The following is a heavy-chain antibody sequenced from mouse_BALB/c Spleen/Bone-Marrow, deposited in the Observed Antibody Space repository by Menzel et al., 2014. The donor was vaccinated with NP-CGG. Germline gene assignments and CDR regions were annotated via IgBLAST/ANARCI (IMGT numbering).Heavy chain of an antibody. CDR3: ARAAYYRYDEGAWFAY. D-gene: IGHD2-14*01. V-gene: IGHV1-4*01. J-gene: IGHJ3*01. CDR1: GYTFTSYT. Sequence: VQLQQSGVELARPGASVKMSCKASGYTFTSYTMHWVKQRPGQGLEWIGYINPSSGYTNYNQKFKDKATLTADKSSSTAYMQLSSLTSEDSAVYYCARAAYYRYDEGAWFAYWGQGTLVTVSA. CDR2: INPSSGYT.